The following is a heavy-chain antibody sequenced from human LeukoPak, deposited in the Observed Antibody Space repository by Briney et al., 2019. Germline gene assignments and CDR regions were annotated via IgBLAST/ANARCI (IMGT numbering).Heavy chain of an antibody. CDR2: ISYDGSNK. CDR3: AREAMYSYGNNFDY. J-gene: IGHJ4*02. V-gene: IGHV3-30-3*01. D-gene: IGHD5-18*01. CDR1: GFTFSSYA. Sequence: GGSLRLSCAASGFTFSSYAMHWVRQAPGKGLEWVAVISYDGSNKYYADSVKGRFTISRDNSKNTLYLQMNSLRAEDTAVYYCAREAMYSYGNNFDYWGQGTLVTVSS.